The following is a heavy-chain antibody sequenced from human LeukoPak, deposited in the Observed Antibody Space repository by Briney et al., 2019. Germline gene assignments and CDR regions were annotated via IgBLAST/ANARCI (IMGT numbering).Heavy chain of an antibody. CDR1: GYTFTGYY. D-gene: IGHD3-22*01. J-gene: IGHJ4*02. V-gene: IGHV1-2*06. Sequence: EASVKVSCKASGYTFTGYYMHWVRQAPGQGLEWMERINPNSGGTNYAQKFQGRVTMTRDTSISTAYMELSRLRSDDTAVYYCASLINYYDSSGYYYHYWGQGTLVTVSS. CDR2: INPNSGGT. CDR3: ASLINYYDSSGYYYHY.